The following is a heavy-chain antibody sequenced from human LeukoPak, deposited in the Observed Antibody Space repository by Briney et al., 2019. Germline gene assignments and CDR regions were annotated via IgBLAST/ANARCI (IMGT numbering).Heavy chain of an antibody. V-gene: IGHV4-31*03. CDR1: DGSISSGGNY. CDR2: IYYSGST. CDR3: ARDRWFDP. J-gene: IGHJ5*02. Sequence: SQTLSLTCTVSDGSISSGGNYWSWIRQHPGKGLEWIGYIYYSGSTYYNPSLKSRVTISLDTSKNQFSLKLTSVTAADTAVYYCARDRWFDPWGQGTLVTVSS.